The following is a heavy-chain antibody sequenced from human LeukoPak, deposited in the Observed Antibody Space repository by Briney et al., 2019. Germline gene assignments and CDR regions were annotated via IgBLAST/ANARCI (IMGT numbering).Heavy chain of an antibody. CDR1: GFTFSSYG. D-gene: IGHD3-9*01. J-gene: IGHJ6*02. Sequence: PGRPLRLSCAASGFTFSSYGMHWVRQAPGKGLEWVTVTWYDGSKKYYADSVKGRFTISRDNSKNTLYLQMNSLRVEDTAVYYCARVANITTFGMDVWGQGTTVTVSS. CDR3: ARVANITTFGMDV. CDR2: TWYDGSKK. V-gene: IGHV3-33*01.